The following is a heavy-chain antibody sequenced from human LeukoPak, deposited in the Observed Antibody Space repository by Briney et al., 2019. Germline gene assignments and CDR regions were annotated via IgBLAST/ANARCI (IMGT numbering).Heavy chain of an antibody. D-gene: IGHD7-27*01. Sequence: SETLSLTCTVSGASVTDYYWSWIRQSPGKGLEWISYIHHSGNSNYNPSLRSRVTTSLDTSKNQFSLNLISVTAADTAVYYCTRGHWGLQSWSQGTLVTVSS. CDR3: TRGHWGLQS. CDR1: GASVTDYY. CDR2: IHHSGNS. J-gene: IGHJ5*02. V-gene: IGHV4-59*02.